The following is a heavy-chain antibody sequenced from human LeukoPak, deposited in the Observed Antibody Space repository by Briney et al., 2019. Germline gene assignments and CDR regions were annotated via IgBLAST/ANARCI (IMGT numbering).Heavy chain of an antibody. Sequence: GGSLRLSCAASGFTFSSYSMNWVRQAPGKGLEWVSSISSSSSYIYYADSVKGRFTISRDNAKNSLYLQINSLRAEDTAVYYCARKGKRVYYFDYWGQGTLVTVSS. CDR1: GFTFSSYS. J-gene: IGHJ4*02. D-gene: IGHD2-8*01. CDR2: ISSSSSYI. CDR3: ARKGKRVYYFDY. V-gene: IGHV3-21*01.